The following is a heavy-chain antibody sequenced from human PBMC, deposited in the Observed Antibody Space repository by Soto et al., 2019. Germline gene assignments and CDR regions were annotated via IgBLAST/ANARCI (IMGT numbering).Heavy chain of an antibody. Sequence: GGSLRLSCAASGFTFSSYAMSWVRQAPGKGLEWVSAISGSGGRTYYADSVKGRFTISRDNSKNTLSLQMNSLRAEDTAVYYCAKVLDVTRPLRIAAAGSSDYWGQGTLVTVSS. D-gene: IGHD6-13*01. J-gene: IGHJ4*02. CDR1: GFTFSSYA. V-gene: IGHV3-23*01. CDR3: AKVLDVTRPLRIAAAGSSDY. CDR2: ISGSGGRT.